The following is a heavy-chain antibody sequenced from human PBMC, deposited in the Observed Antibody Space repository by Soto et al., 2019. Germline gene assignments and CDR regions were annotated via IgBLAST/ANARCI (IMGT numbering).Heavy chain of an antibody. D-gene: IGHD3-10*01. CDR2: IDKVGTDS. CDR3: ASGSFGREV. CDR1: EFTFSGRS. J-gene: IGHJ6*03. V-gene: IGHV3-74*01. Sequence: EVQLVESGGGLVQPGGSLRLSCAASEFTFSGRSVHWVRQAPGKGLVWVSGIDKVGTDSTYADSVRGRFTSSRDNAKNTVYRQLHSLRVEVTAVFYGASGSFGREVRGKGTTVSVSS.